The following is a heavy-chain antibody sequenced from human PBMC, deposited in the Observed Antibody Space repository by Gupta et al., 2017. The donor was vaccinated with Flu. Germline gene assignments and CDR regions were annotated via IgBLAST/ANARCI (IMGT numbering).Heavy chain of an antibody. CDR3: AKDRRGTGTTPHDY. J-gene: IGHJ4*02. Sequence: EVQLLESGGGLVQPGGSLRLSCAASGFTFSSYAMSWVRQAPGKGLEGVSAISGSGGRKYYADAGKGRFTISRDNSKNTLYLQMKRLRAEETAVYYYAKDRRGTGTTPHDYGGQGTLVTVSS. V-gene: IGHV3-23*01. CDR1: GFTFSSYA. D-gene: IGHD1-1*01. CDR2: ISGSGGRK.